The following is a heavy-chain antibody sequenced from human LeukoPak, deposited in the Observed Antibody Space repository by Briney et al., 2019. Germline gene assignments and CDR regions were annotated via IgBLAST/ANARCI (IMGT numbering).Heavy chain of an antibody. CDR2: INPNSGGT. CDR1: GYTFTSYG. J-gene: IGHJ4*02. Sequence: ASVKVSCKASGYTFTSYGLSWMRQAPGQGLEWVGWINPNSGGTNYAQKFQGRVTMTRDTSISTAYMELSRLRSDDTAVYYCARGLMGAAAGTLDYWGQGTLVTVSS. CDR3: ARGLMGAAAGTLDY. V-gene: IGHV1-2*02. D-gene: IGHD6-13*01.